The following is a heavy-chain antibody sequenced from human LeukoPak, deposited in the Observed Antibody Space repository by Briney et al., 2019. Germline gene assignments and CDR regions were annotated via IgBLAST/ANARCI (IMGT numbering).Heavy chain of an antibody. CDR1: GFTVSSNY. Sequence: PGGSLRLSCAASGFTVSSNYMSWVRQAPGKGLEWGSGISWNSGNIDYADSVKGRFTISRDNAKNSLYLQMNSLRAEDTALYYCAKDRTPVAVTGTLGYWGQGTLVTVSS. J-gene: IGHJ4*02. CDR2: ISWNSGNI. CDR3: AKDRTPVAVTGTLGY. D-gene: IGHD6-19*01. V-gene: IGHV3-9*01.